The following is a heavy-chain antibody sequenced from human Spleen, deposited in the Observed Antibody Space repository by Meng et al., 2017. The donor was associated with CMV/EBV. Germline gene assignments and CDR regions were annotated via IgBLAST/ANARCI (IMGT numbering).Heavy chain of an antibody. CDR2: INPNSGGT. D-gene: IGHD3-22*01. CDR3: ARGEYDSSGYKFDP. V-gene: IGHV1-2*02. Sequence: ASVKVSCKVSGDTLSEFAMHWVRQAPGQGLEWMGWINPNSGGTNYAQKFQGRVTMTRDTSISTAYMELSRLRSDDTAVYYCARGEYDSSGYKFDPWGQGTLVTVSS. J-gene: IGHJ5*02. CDR1: GDTLSEFA.